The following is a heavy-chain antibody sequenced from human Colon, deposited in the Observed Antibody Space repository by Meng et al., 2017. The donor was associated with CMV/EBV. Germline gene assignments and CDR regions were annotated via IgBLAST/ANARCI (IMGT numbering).Heavy chain of an antibody. J-gene: IGHJ5*01. CDR1: GFPLSTYS. CDR2: ISSTSSHI. Sequence: GESLKISCAASGFPLSTYSMNWVRQAPGKGLEWVSCISSTSSHITYADSVKGRFTISRDNANNSLFLQMNNLRVEDTGVYYCTRGPRIPDDSWGQGTAVTVSS. CDR3: TRGPRIPDDS. V-gene: IGHV3-21*01.